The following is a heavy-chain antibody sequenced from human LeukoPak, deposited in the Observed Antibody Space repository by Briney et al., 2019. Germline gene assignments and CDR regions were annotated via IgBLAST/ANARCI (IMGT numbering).Heavy chain of an antibody. Sequence: SETLSLTCAVYGGSFSGYYWSWIRQPPGKGLEWIGEINHSGSTNHNPSLKSRVTISVDTSKNQFSLKLTSVTAADTAVYYCATHGYSSSWYSAFDIWGQGTMVTVSS. D-gene: IGHD6-13*01. CDR3: ATHGYSSSWYSAFDI. V-gene: IGHV4-34*01. J-gene: IGHJ3*02. CDR1: GGSFSGYY. CDR2: INHSGST.